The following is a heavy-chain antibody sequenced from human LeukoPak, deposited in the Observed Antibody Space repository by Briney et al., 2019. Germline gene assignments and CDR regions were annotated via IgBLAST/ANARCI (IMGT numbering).Heavy chain of an antibody. D-gene: IGHD6-13*01. CDR1: GGSIGSDY. Sequence: SETLSLTCSVSGGSIGSDYWTWIRQSPGRGLEWIGYIYYIGSTNYNPSLKSRVTISVDTSKNEVFLNLTSVTTADTALYYCARGRSSWHYDYWGQGTLVTVSS. CDR2: IYYIGST. V-gene: IGHV4-59*01. J-gene: IGHJ4*02. CDR3: ARGRSSWHYDY.